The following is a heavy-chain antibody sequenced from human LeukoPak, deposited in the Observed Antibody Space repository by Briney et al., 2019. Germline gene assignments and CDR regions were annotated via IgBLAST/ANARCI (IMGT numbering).Heavy chain of an antibody. CDR3: TRATGGSIEY. V-gene: IGHV3-7*01. D-gene: IGHD2-8*02. CDR1: GFTFSNSW. CDR2: IKQVGSTT. J-gene: IGHJ4*02. Sequence: PGGSLRLSCAASGFTFSNSWMAWVRQDPGKWMEWVANIKQVGSTTHYADSLKGRLTISTTNPKNSLYMQMAKLRAADLCVNYWTRATGGSIEYWGQGILVTVAS.